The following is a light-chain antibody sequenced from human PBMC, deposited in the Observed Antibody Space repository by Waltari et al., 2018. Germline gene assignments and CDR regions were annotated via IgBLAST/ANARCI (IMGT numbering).Light chain of an antibody. Sequence: QSVLTQPPSASATPGQRVSISCSGSSSNTGRSYASWYQQSPRTAPQLLISTNDQRPSGVPDRFSGSKSGMSASLAISGLRSEDEADYYCAAWDDSLSGHVVFGGGTKLTVL. CDR2: TND. CDR1: SSNTGRSY. CDR3: AAWDDSLSGHVV. V-gene: IGLV1-47*02. J-gene: IGLJ2*01.